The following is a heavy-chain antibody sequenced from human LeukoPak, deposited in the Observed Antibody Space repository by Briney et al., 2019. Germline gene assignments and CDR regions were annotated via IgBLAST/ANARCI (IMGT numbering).Heavy chain of an antibody. Sequence: QPGRSLRLSCAASGFTFSSYGMHWVRQAPGKGLEWVAVIWYDGSNKYYADSVKGRLTISRDNSKNTLYLQMNSLRAEDTAVYYCARGGYGDLTHPPEYYFDYWGQGTLVTVSS. CDR2: IWYDGSNK. V-gene: IGHV3-33*01. CDR3: ARGGYGDLTHPPEYYFDY. CDR1: GFTFSSYG. J-gene: IGHJ4*02. D-gene: IGHD4-17*01.